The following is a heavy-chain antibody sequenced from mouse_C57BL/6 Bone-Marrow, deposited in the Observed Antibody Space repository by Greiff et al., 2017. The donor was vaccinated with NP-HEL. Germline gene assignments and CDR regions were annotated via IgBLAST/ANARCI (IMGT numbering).Heavy chain of an antibody. V-gene: IGHV5-15*01. CDR2: ISNLAYSI. Sequence: EVKLVESGGGLVQPGGSLKLSCAASGFTFSDYGMAWVRQAPRKGPEWVAFISNLAYSIYYADTVTGRFPISRENAKNTLYLEMSSLRSEDTAMYYCARSLYSNFFDYWGQGTTLTVSS. D-gene: IGHD2-5*01. J-gene: IGHJ2*01. CDR3: ARSLYSNFFDY. CDR1: GFTFSDYG.